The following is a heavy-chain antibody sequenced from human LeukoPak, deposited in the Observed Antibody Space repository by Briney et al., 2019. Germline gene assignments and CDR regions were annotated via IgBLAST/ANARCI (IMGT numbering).Heavy chain of an antibody. J-gene: IGHJ4*02. CDR2: ISGSGGST. V-gene: IGHV3-23*01. CDR1: GFTFSSYA. D-gene: IGHD3-10*01. Sequence: PGGSLRLSCAASGFTFSSYAMSWVRQAPGKGLEWVSAISGSGGSTYYADSVKGRFTTSRDNAKNSLYLQMNSLRAEDTAVYYCAATMVRGVGIFDYWGQGTLVTVSS. CDR3: AATMVRGVGIFDY.